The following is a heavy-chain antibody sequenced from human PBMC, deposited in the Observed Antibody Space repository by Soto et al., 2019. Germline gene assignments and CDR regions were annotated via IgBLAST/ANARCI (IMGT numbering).Heavy chain of an antibody. V-gene: IGHV4-30-2*02. D-gene: IGHD6-6*01. CDR2: IYHSGST. CDR3: AGAIAARPLGS. Sequence: QLQLQESGSGLVKPSQTLSLTCAVSGGSISSGGYSWSWIRQPPGKGLEWIGYIYHSGSTYYNPSLQRRVTLSVDGSKNQFSLKLSSVPAPDTAVDCCAGAIAARPLGSWGQGTLVTVSS. CDR1: GGSISSGGYS. J-gene: IGHJ5*02.